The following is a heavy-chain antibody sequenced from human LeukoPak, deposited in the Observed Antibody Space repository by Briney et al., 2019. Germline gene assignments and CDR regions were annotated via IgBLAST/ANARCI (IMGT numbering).Heavy chain of an antibody. CDR2: ISYDGSNK. D-gene: IGHD3-9*01. Sequence: GGSLRLSCAASGFTFSSYAMHWVRQAPGKGLEWVAVISYDGSNKYHADSVKGRFTISRDNSKNTLYLQMNSLRAEDTAVYYCAREYYDILTGYTDDAFDIWGQGTMVTVSS. J-gene: IGHJ3*02. V-gene: IGHV3-30*04. CDR1: GFTFSSYA. CDR3: AREYYDILTGYTDDAFDI.